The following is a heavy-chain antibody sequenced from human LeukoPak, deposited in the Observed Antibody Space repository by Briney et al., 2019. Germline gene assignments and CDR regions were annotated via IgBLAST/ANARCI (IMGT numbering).Heavy chain of an antibody. V-gene: IGHV3-7*01. CDR2: IKQDGSEK. CDR1: GFTFSSYW. Sequence: PGGSLRLSCAASGFTFSSYWMSWVRQAPGKGLEWVANIKQDGSEKYYVDSVKGRFTISRDNSKNTLYLQMNSLRPEDTAIYYCAKDLTTVTSQGDYWGQGTLVTVSS. CDR3: AKDLTTVTSQGDY. D-gene: IGHD4-17*01. J-gene: IGHJ4*02.